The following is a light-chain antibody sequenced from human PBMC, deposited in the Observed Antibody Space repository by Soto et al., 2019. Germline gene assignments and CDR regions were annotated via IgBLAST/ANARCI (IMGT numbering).Light chain of an antibody. V-gene: IGKV1-5*01. CDR1: QSINSW. CDR2: DAP. J-gene: IGKJ1*01. Sequence: DIKMTKSPSTLSASVGHSGAITARASQSINSWLAWYQQIPGKVPKLLIYDAPSLESGAPSRFSGSASGSECTLTISSLQPDHFATYYSQQYNSYSWMFGQGTKVDIK. CDR3: QQYNSYSWM.